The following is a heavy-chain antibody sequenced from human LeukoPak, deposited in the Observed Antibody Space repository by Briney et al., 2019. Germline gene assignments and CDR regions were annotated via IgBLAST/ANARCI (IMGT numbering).Heavy chain of an antibody. Sequence: PSETLSLTCAVSGGSIITSNWWSWVRQPPGKGLEWIGEIYHSGSTNYSPSLKSRVTISVDTSKNQFSLKLSSVTAADTAVYYCARRAGWYFDLWGRGTLVTVSS. CDR1: GGSIITSNW. CDR3: ARRAGWYFDL. CDR2: IYHSGST. J-gene: IGHJ2*01. V-gene: IGHV4-4*02.